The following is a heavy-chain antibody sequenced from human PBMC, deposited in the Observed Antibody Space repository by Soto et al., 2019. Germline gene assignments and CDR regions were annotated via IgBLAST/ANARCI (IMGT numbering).Heavy chain of an antibody. CDR3: ARDDYGDYYYGMDV. CDR2: INHSGST. CDR1: GGSFSCYY. J-gene: IGHJ6*02. D-gene: IGHD4-17*01. V-gene: IGHV4-34*01. Sequence: PSETLSLTCAVYGGSFSCYYWSWIRQPPGKGLEWIGEINHSGSTNYNPSLKSRVTISVDTSKNQFSLKLSSVTAADTAVYYCARDDYGDYYYGMDVWGQGTTVTVSS.